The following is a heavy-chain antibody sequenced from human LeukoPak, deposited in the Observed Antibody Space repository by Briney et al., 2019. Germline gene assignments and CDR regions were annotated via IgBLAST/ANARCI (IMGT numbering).Heavy chain of an antibody. CDR3: AAGEPSRDYYDSSGYSLFDY. CDR2: IVVGSGNT. D-gene: IGHD3-22*01. Sequence: SVKVSCKASGFTFTSSAVQWVRQARGQRLEWIGWIVVGSGNTNYAQKFQESVTITRDMSTSTAYMELSSLRSEDTAVYYCAAGEPSRDYYDSSGYSLFDYWGQGTLVTVSS. V-gene: IGHV1-58*01. J-gene: IGHJ4*02. CDR1: GFTFTSSA.